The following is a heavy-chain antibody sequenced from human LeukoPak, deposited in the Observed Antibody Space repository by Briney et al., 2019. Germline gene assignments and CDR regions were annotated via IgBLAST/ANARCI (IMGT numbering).Heavy chain of an antibody. CDR3: ARDSSRFAMVQGVITNWFDP. CDR1: GYTFTSHY. V-gene: IGHV1-46*01. J-gene: IGHJ5*02. D-gene: IGHD3-10*01. CDR2: INPSGGST. Sequence: ASVKVFCKASGYTFTSHYMHWVRQAPGQGLEWMGIINPSGGSTSYAQKFQGRVTMTRDTSTSTVYMELSSLRSEDTAVYYCARDSSRFAMVQGVITNWFDPWGQGTLVTVSS.